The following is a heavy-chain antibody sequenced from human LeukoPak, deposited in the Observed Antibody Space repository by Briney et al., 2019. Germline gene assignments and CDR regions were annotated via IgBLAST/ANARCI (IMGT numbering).Heavy chain of an antibody. J-gene: IGHJ4*02. V-gene: IGHV3-9*01. D-gene: IGHD2-21*02. CDR1: GFTFVDYA. CDR2: ISWNSDSI. Sequence: PGRSLRLSCAASGFTFVDYAMHWVRQAPGKGLEWVSGISWNSDSIGYADSVRGRFTISRDNAKNSLYLQMNGLSVEDTALYYCAKDRSMVTLGSSDYWGQGTLVTVSS. CDR3: AKDRSMVTLGSSDY.